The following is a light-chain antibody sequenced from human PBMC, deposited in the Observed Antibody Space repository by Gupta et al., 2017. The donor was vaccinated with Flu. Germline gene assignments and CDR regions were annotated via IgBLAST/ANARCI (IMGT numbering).Light chain of an antibody. CDR1: SRIHVGTSK. J-gene: IGLJ2*01. Sequence: QAVLTQPASLSASPGASASLPCPLRSRIHVGTSKIYWYQQKPGSPPQYLLTYKSDSDKQQGSGVPSRFSGSKDASANAGILLISGLQSEDEADYYCRIWNSSAWVFGGGTKLTVL. CDR2: YKSDSDK. CDR3: RIWNSSAWV. V-gene: IGLV5-45*01.